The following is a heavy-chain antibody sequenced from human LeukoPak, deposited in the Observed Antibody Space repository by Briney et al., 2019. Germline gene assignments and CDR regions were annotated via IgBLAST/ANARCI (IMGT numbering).Heavy chain of an antibody. D-gene: IGHD3-10*01. CDR3: AGVSYYYGSGSYYNGREEYFQH. CDR1: GGSISSSSYY. Sequence: PSETLSLTCTVSGGSISSSSYYWGWIRQPPGKGLEWIGSIYYSGSTYYNPSLKSRVTISVDTSKNQFSLKLSSVTAADTAVYYCAGVSYYYGSGSYYNGREEYFQHWGQGTLVTVSS. J-gene: IGHJ1*01. V-gene: IGHV4-39*01. CDR2: IYYSGST.